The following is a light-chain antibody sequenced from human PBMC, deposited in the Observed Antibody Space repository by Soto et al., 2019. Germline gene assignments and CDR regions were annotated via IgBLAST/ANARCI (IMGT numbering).Light chain of an antibody. CDR2: EVN. Sequence: QSALTQPASLSGSPGQSITISCTGTSSDIGAYDYVSWFQQHPGKAPKRMISEVNNRPSGVSNRFSGSKSGNTAYLTISGAHLEAEDACFCFSFLTNSTHGFGTGTKVT. CDR3: FSFLTNSTHG. CDR1: SSDIGAYDY. J-gene: IGLJ1*01. V-gene: IGLV2-14*01.